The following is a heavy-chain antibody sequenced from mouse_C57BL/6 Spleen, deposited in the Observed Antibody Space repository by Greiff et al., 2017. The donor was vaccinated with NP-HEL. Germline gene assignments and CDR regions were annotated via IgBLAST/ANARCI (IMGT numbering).Heavy chain of an antibody. CDR2: ILPGSGST. CDR1: GYTFTGYW. Sequence: QVQLQQSGAELMKPGASVKLSCKATGYTFTGYWIEWVKQRPGHGLEWIGEILPGSGSTDYNEEFKGKATFTVDTSSSTDYMQLSSLTTEDSAIYYCARGSGTGFAYWGQGTLVTVSA. V-gene: IGHV1-9*01. D-gene: IGHD3-2*02. J-gene: IGHJ3*01. CDR3: ARGSGTGFAY.